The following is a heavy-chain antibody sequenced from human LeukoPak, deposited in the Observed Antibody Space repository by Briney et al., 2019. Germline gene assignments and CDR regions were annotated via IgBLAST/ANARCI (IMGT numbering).Heavy chain of an antibody. V-gene: IGHV1-2*06. CDR1: GYTFTGYY. CDR2: INPNSGGT. Sequence: ASVKVSCKASGYTFTGYYMHWVRQAPGQGLEWMGRINPNSGGTNYAQKFQGRVTMTRDTSISTAYMELSRLRSDDTAVYYCARVFNRQWLPSGYWGQGTRVTVSS. J-gene: IGHJ4*02. D-gene: IGHD6-19*01. CDR3: ARVFNRQWLPSGY.